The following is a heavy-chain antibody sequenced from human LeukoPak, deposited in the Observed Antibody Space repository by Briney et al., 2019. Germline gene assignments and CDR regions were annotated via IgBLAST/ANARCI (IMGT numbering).Heavy chain of an antibody. CDR1: GFTFSSYA. J-gene: IGHJ4*02. CDR2: ISASGDAT. CDR3: AKEVASTGKAFQY. D-gene: IGHD6-19*01. Sequence: GGSLTLSCAASGFTFSSYAMNWVRQAPGKGLEWVSTISASGDATFYADSVRGRFTISRDNSKNTLYLQMNTLRTEDTALYYCAKEVASTGKAFQYWGQGSLVTVSS. V-gene: IGHV3-23*01.